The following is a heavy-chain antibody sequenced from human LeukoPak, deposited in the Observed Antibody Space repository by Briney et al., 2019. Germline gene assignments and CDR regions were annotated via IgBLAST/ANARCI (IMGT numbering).Heavy chain of an antibody. D-gene: IGHD3-10*01. CDR2: ISSSGSTI. CDR1: GFTFSSYE. J-gene: IGHJ4*02. V-gene: IGHV3-48*03. CDR3: ARDSDYYGSGSYYPH. Sequence: GGSLRLSCAASGFTFSSYEMNWVRQAPGKGLEWVSYISSSGSTIYYADSVRGRFTISRDNAKNSLYLQMNSLRAEDTAVYYCARDSDYYGSGSYYPHWGQGTLVTVSS.